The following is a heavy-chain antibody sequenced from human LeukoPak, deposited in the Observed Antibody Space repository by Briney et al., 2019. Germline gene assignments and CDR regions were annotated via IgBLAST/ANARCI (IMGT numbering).Heavy chain of an antibody. CDR3: ARDLGQYYDTSDNWFDP. Sequence: GGSLRLSCAASGFTFSSYGMSWVRQAPGKGLVWVSRINSDGINTSHADSVKGRFTVSSDNAKNTLNLQMNSLRAEDTAVYYCARDLGQYYDTSDNWFDPWGQGTLVTISS. CDR2: INSDGINT. D-gene: IGHD3-22*01. CDR1: GFTFSSYG. J-gene: IGHJ5*02. V-gene: IGHV3-74*01.